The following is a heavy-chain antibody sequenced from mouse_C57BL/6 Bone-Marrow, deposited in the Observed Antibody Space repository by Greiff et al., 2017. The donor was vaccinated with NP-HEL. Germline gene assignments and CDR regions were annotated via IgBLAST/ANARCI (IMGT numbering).Heavy chain of an antibody. V-gene: IGHV1-81*01. CDR1: GYTFTSYG. D-gene: IGHD2-14*01. J-gene: IGHJ2*01. Sequence: QVQLQQSGAELARPGASVKLSCKASGYTFTSYGISWVKQRTGQGLEWIGEIYPRSGNTYYNEKFKGKATLTADKSSSTACMVLRSLTSEDSAVYFCARGRVRLYYFDYWGQGTTLTVSS. CDR3: ARGRVRLYYFDY. CDR2: IYPRSGNT.